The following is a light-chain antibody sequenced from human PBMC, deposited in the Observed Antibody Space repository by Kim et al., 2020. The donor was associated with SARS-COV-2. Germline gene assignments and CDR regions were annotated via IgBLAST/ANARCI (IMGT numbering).Light chain of an antibody. J-gene: IGKJ5*01. V-gene: IGKV3-11*01. CDR2: DAW. CDR3: HQRAAWPNT. Sequence: EVVLTQSPATLSLSPGERATLSCRSSQSVGINLAWYQQKPDQVPRLLIYDAWRRAAGIPARFSGSGSGTDFTLTISDLELEDFAVYHCHQRAAWPNTFGQGTRLEIK. CDR1: QSVGIN.